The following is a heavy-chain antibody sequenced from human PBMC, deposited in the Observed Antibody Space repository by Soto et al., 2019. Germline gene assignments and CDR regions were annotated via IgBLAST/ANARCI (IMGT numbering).Heavy chain of an antibody. CDR3: ARVGGFGATTIDY. D-gene: IGHD3-10*01. CDR2: IYYSGST. CDR1: GGSISSGDYY. V-gene: IGHV4-30-4*01. Sequence: QVQLQESGPGLVKPSQTLSLTCTVSGGSISSGDYYWSWIRQPPGKGLEWIGYIYYSGSTYYNPSLKSRVTLSVDTSKNQFSLKLSSVTAADTAVYYCARVGGFGATTIDYWCQGTLVTVSS. J-gene: IGHJ4*02.